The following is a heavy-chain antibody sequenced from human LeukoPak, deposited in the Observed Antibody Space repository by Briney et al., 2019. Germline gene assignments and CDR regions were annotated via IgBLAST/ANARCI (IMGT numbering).Heavy chain of an antibody. D-gene: IGHD5-18*01. Sequence: SQTLSLTCAISGDSVSSNNAAWNWIRQSPSRGLEWLGRTYFRSKWYTDYAVSVKSRITINSDTSNNRFSLQLSSVTPDDTAVYYCARVLDTPNAYYFDYWGQGTLVTVSS. V-gene: IGHV6-1*01. J-gene: IGHJ4*02. CDR3: ARVLDTPNAYYFDY. CDR1: GDSVSSNNAA. CDR2: TYFRSKWYT.